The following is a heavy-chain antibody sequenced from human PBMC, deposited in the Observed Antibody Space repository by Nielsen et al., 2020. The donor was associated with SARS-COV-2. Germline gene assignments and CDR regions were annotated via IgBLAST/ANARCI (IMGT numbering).Heavy chain of an antibody. CDR1: GFTFGDYA. J-gene: IGHJ4*02. V-gene: IGHV3-21*01. CDR3: ARDLRWDSNY. Sequence: GESLKISCTASGFTFGDYAMSWFRQAPGKGLEWVSSISSSSSYIYYADSVKGRFTISRDNAKNSLYLQMNSLRAEDTAVYYCARDLRWDSNYWGQGTLVTVSS. CDR2: ISSSSSYI. D-gene: IGHD4-23*01.